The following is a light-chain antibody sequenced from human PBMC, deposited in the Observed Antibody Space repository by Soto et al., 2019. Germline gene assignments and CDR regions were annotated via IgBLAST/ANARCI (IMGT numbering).Light chain of an antibody. CDR3: CSYAGSYTFV. V-gene: IGLV2-11*01. Sequence: QSVLTQPRSVSGSPGQSVTISCTGTASDVGGYSYVSWYQQHPGTVPKLIIYDVSKWPSGVPDRFSGSKSGNTASLTISGLQAEDEGDYYCCSYAGSYTFVFGIGTKVTVL. J-gene: IGLJ1*01. CDR1: ASDVGGYSY. CDR2: DVS.